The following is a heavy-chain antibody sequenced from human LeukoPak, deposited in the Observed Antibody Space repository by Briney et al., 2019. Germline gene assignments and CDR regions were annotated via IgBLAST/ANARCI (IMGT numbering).Heavy chain of an antibody. V-gene: IGHV3-69-1*01. CDR3: ARGGDSYFDY. CDR1: GFTVSRHY. CDR2: I. D-gene: IGHD4-17*01. J-gene: IGHJ4*02. Sequence: PGGSLRLSCAASGFTVSRHYMSWVRQAPGQGLEWVSYIADSVRGRFTISRDNAKSSLYLQMNSLRAEDTAVYYCARGGDSYFDYWGQGALVTVSS.